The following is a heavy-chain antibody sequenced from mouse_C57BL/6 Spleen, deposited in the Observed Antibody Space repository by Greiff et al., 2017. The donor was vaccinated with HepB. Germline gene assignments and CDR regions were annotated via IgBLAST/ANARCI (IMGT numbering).Heavy chain of an antibody. CDR2: IDPEDGET. D-gene: IGHD4-1*01. CDR1: GFNIKDYY. Sequence: EVQLQQSGAELVKPGASVKLSCTASGFNIKDYYMHWVKQRTEQGLEWIGRIDPEDGETKNAPKFQGKATITADTSSNTAYLQRSSLTSEDTAVYYCARGLTGTNWYFDVWGTGTTVTVSS. J-gene: IGHJ1*03. V-gene: IGHV14-2*01. CDR3: ARGLTGTNWYFDV.